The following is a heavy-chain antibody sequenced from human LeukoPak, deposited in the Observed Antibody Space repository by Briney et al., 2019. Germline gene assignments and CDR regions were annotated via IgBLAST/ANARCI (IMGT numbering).Heavy chain of an antibody. CDR2: IGGTGYST. Sequence: GESLRLSCAASGFTFSNYAMSWVRQAPGKGLEWVSAIGGTGYSTYYADSVKGRFSISRDNSKNTLYLHMDSLRAEDTAVYYCAKVMNMIVVASIDSWGQGILVTVSS. V-gene: IGHV3-23*01. D-gene: IGHD3-22*01. CDR1: GFTFSNYA. CDR3: AKVMNMIVVASIDS. J-gene: IGHJ4*02.